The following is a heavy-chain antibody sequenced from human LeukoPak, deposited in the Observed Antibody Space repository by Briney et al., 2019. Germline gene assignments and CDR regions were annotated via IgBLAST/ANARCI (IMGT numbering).Heavy chain of an antibody. CDR1: GGTFSSYA. CDR2: IIPIFGTA. D-gene: IGHD3-10*01. CDR3: ARESMVRGVTTNWFDP. J-gene: IGHJ5*02. V-gene: IGHV1-69*05. Sequence: SVNVSCKASGGTFSSYAISWVRQAPGQGLEWMGGIIPIFGTANYAQKFQGRVTITTDESTSTAYMELSSLRSEDTAVYYCARESMVRGVTTNWFDPWGQGTLVTVSS.